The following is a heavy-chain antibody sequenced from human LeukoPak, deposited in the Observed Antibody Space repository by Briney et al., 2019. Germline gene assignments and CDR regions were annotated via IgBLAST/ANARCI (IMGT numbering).Heavy chain of an antibody. CDR3: AGGTDRGN. Sequence: GSLSPSCAASGFTVSNNYMSWVRQAPGKGLEWVSLIYSGGSTYYADSVKGRFTISRDNSKNTLYLQMNSLRAEDTAVYYCAGGTDRGNWGQGSLGSVSS. D-gene: IGHD1-1*01. V-gene: IGHV3-53*01. CDR1: GFTVSNNY. CDR2: IYSGGST. J-gene: IGHJ1*01.